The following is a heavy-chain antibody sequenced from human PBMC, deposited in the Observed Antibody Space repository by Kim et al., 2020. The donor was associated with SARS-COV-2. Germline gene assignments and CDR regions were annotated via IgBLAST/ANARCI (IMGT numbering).Heavy chain of an antibody. Sequence: SQTLSLTCAISGDSVSSNSAAWNWIRQSPSRGLEWLGRTYYRSKWYNDYAVSVKSRITINPDTSKNQFSLQLNSVTPEDTAVYYCARDEGSSGWNSLDYYYGMDVWGQGTTVTVSS. V-gene: IGHV6-1*01. CDR1: GDSVSSNSAA. J-gene: IGHJ6*02. CDR3: ARDEGSSGWNSLDYYYGMDV. CDR2: TYYRSKWYN. D-gene: IGHD6-19*01.